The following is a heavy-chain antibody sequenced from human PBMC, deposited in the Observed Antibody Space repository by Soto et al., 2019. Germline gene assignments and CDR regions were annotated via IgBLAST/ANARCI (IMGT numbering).Heavy chain of an antibody. CDR3: AHILGFWNGYYTVAFDI. Sequence: QITLKESGPTLVNPTQTLTLTCTLSGFSLSTSGVGVGWIRQPPGKALEWVALIFWDDDKRYSPALKSRHTITKDTTKNGVVLTMTNMDPVNTATYHGAHILGFWNGYYTVAFDIWGQGTMVTVSS. CDR2: IFWDDDK. V-gene: IGHV2-5*02. J-gene: IGHJ3*02. CDR1: GFSLSTSGVG. D-gene: IGHD3-3*01.